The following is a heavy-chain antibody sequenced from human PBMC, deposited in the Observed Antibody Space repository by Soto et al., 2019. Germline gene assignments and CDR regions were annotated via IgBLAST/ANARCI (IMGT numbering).Heavy chain of an antibody. CDR3: ARDPAGGSSGWYYFGY. D-gene: IGHD6-19*01. Sequence: EVQLVESGGGLVQPGGSLRLSCEASGFTFKSHYMGWVRQAPGKGLEWVSYISSGSSTIYYTDSVRGRFTISRDNAKDSLYLQMNSLRDDDTAVYYGARDPAGGSSGWYYFGYWGQGTLVTVSS. V-gene: IGHV3-48*02. CDR1: GFTFKSHY. J-gene: IGHJ4*02. CDR2: ISSGSSTI.